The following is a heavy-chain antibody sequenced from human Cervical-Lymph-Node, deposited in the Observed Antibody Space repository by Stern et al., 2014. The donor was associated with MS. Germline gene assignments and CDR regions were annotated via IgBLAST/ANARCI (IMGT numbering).Heavy chain of an antibody. Sequence: QVQLVESGPGLVKPSQTLSLTCTVSGVSISSSGYYWSWIRQPPDKGLEWIGRIHDSGSTYYNPSLKSRLTISMDTAKTQFPPNLPSVTAADTAVYYCATTRWDLFTWNWFDPWGQGTLVTVSS. J-gene: IGHJ5*02. CDR3: ATTRWDLFTWNWFDP. V-gene: IGHV4-61*02. D-gene: IGHD1-26*01. CDR2: IHDSGST. CDR1: GVSISSSGYY.